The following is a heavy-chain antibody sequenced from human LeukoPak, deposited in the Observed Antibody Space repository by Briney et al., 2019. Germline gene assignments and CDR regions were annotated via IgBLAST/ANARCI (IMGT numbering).Heavy chain of an antibody. J-gene: IGHJ4*02. CDR3: AKNSDSSGYYYFDY. CDR2: ISTSSSYI. D-gene: IGHD3-22*01. Sequence: PGGSLRLSCAASGFSFSSYSMNWVRQAPGKGLEWVSFISTSSSYIYYADSVKGRFTISRDNARNSLYLQMNGLRAEDTAVYYCAKNSDSSGYYYFDYWGQGTLVTVSS. V-gene: IGHV3-21*04. CDR1: GFSFSSYS.